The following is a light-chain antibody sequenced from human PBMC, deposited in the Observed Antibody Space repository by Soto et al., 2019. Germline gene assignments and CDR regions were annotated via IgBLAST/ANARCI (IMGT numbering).Light chain of an antibody. CDR1: QMFVDNSNNKTY. CDR2: WAS. CDR3: QQYDSTPWT. J-gene: IGKJ1*01. V-gene: IGKV4-1*01. Sequence: VVMTQSPDSLAVSLGDSASIKCNSGQMFVDNSNNKTYLAWYQHKPGQPPKLLIYWASSRESGVPDRFSGSGSGTDFTLTISSLQAEDVAVYYCQQYDSTPWTFGQGTKVDIK.